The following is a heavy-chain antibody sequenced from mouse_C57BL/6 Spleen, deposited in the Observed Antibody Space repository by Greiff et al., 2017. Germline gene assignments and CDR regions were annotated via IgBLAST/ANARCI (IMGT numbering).Heavy chain of an antibody. D-gene: IGHD2-1*01. CDR3: ARRGDYGNYGFAY. CDR2: ISYDGSN. V-gene: IGHV3-6*01. CDR1: GYSITSGYY. J-gene: IGHJ3*01. Sequence: EVQLVESGPGLVKPSQSLSLTCSVTGYSITSGYYWNWIRQFPGNKLEWMGYISYDGSNNYNPSLKNRISITRDTSKNQFFLKLNSVTTEDTATYYCARRGDYGNYGFAYWGQGTLVTVSA.